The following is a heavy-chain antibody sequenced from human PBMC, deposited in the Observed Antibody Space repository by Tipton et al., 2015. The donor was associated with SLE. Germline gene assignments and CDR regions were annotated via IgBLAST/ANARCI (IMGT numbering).Heavy chain of an antibody. CDR3: ARLSYYYDSSGYYYDY. V-gene: IGHV4-59*01. CDR1: GGSISSYY. CDR2: IYYSGST. D-gene: IGHD3-22*01. J-gene: IGHJ4*02. Sequence: LRLSCTVSGGSISSYYWSWIRQPPGKGLEWIGYIYYSGSTNYNPSLKSRVTISVDTSKNQFSLILSSVTAADTAVYYCARLSYYYDSSGYYYDYWGQGTLVTVSS.